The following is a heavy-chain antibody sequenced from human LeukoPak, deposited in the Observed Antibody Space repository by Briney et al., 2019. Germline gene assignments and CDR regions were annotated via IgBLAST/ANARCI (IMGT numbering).Heavy chain of an antibody. CDR2: ISGSGGST. CDR3: AKDVLRFLEWLPGMDYFDY. J-gene: IGHJ4*02. Sequence: GGSLRLSCAASGFTFSSYAMSWVRQAPGKGLEWVSAISGSGGSTYYADSVKGRFTISRDNSKNMLYLQMNSLRAEDTAVYYCAKDVLRFLEWLPGMDYFDYWGQGTLVTVSS. CDR1: GFTFSSYA. D-gene: IGHD3-3*01. V-gene: IGHV3-23*01.